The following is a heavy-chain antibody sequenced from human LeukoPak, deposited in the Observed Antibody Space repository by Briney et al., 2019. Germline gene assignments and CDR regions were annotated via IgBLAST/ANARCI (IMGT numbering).Heavy chain of an antibody. CDR3: ARGTRTLGYFDY. CDR2: IDYSGST. Sequence: PSETLSLTCTVSGGSLSSYYGSWIRQPPGKGLEWIGYIDYSGSTNYNPSLKSRVTISGDTSKNQFSLKLSSVTAADTAVYYCARGTRTLGYFDYWGQGTLVTVSS. D-gene: IGHD7-27*01. CDR1: GGSLSSYY. V-gene: IGHV4-59*01. J-gene: IGHJ4*02.